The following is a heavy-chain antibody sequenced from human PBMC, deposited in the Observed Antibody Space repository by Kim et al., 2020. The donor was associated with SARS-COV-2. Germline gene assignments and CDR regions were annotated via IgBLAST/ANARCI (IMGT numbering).Heavy chain of an antibody. CDR2: INHSGST. D-gene: IGHD3-16*02. V-gene: IGHV4-34*01. CDR1: GGSFSGYY. J-gene: IGHJ4*02. Sequence: SETLSLTCAVYGGSFSGYYWSWIRQPPGKGLEWIGEINHSGSTNYNPSLKSRVTISVDTSKNQFSLKLSSVTAADTAVYYCARGGRYRQPRSYYFDYWGQGTLVTVSS. CDR3: ARGGRYRQPRSYYFDY.